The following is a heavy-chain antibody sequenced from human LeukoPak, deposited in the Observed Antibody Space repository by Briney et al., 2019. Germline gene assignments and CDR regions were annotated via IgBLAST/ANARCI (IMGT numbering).Heavy chain of an antibody. D-gene: IGHD2-15*01. CDR3: ARDPGGHVHYFDY. V-gene: IGHV3-33*01. CDR1: GFTFSSYG. J-gene: IGHJ4*02. Sequence: PGGALRLSCVASGFTFSSYGMHWVRHAPGKGLEWVAVIWYDGSNKYYADSVKGRFTISRDNSKNTLYLQMNSLRAEDTAVYYCARDPGGHVHYFDYWGQGTLVTVSS. CDR2: IWYDGSNK.